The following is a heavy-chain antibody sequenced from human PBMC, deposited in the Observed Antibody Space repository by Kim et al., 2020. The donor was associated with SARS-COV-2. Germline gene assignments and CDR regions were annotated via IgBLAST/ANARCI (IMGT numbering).Heavy chain of an antibody. Sequence: SETLSLTCAVYGGSFSGYYWSWIRQPPGKGLEWIGEINHSGSTNYNPSLKSRVTISVDTSKNQFSLKLSSVTAADTAVYYCARGVVDRALRYFDWFPQGYYYYGMDVWGQGTTVTVSS. CDR3: ARGVVDRALRYFDWFPQGYYYYGMDV. CDR1: GGSFSGYY. V-gene: IGHV4-34*01. D-gene: IGHD3-9*01. CDR2: INHSGST. J-gene: IGHJ6*02.